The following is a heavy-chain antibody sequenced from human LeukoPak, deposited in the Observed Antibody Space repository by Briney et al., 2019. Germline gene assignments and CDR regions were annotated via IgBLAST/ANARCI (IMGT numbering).Heavy chain of an antibody. D-gene: IGHD2-2*01. CDR2: IYYSGST. CDR3: ARLGYCTSTSCYVTWFDP. J-gene: IGHJ5*02. V-gene: IGHV4-31*03. CDR1: GGSISGGGYY. Sequence: SETLSLTCTVSGGSISGGGYYWSWIRQHPGKGLEWIGYIYYSGSTYYNPSLKSRVTISVDTSKNQFSLKLSSVTVADTAVYYCARLGYCTSTSCYVTWFDPWGQGTLVTVSS.